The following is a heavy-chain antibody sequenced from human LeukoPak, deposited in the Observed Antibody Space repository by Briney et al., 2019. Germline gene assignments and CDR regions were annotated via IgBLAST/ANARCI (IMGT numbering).Heavy chain of an antibody. CDR2: IRYDGSNK. J-gene: IGHJ4*02. V-gene: IGHV3-30*02. D-gene: IGHD5-12*01. CDR1: GFTFSSYG. CDR3: ARDAHGYSGYEPFDY. Sequence: GGSLRLSCAASGFTFSSYGMHWVRQAPGKGLEWVAFIRYDGSNKYYADSVKGRFTISRDNSKNTLYLQMNSLRAEDTAVYYCARDAHGYSGYEPFDYWGQGTLITVSS.